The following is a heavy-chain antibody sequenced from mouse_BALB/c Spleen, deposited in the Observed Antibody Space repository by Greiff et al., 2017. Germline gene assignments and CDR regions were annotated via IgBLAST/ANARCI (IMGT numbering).Heavy chain of an antibody. CDR3: ARDYGSSYFDY. CDR1: GYTFSSYW. V-gene: IGHV1-9*01. J-gene: IGHJ2*01. Sequence: VMLVESGAELVRPGSSVKISCKATGYTFSSYWIEWVKQRPGHGLEWIGEILPGSGSTNYNEKFKGKATFTADTSSNTAYMQLSSLTSEDSAVYYCARDYGSSYFDYWGQGTTLTVSS. D-gene: IGHD1-1*01. CDR2: ILPGSGST.